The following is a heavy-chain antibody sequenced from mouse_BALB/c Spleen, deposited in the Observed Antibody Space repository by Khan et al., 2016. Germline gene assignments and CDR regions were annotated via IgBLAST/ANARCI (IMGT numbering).Heavy chain of an antibody. Sequence: EVKLEESGPGLVKPSQSLSLTCTVTGYSITSDYAWNWIRQFPGNKLEWMGYISYSGSTSYNPSLKSRISITRDTSKNQFFLQLNSVTTEDTATXYCASLYYYGSSWYFDVWGAGTTVTVSS. V-gene: IGHV3-2*02. D-gene: IGHD1-1*01. CDR2: ISYSGST. CDR1: GYSITSDYA. CDR3: ASLYYYGSSWYFDV. J-gene: IGHJ1*01.